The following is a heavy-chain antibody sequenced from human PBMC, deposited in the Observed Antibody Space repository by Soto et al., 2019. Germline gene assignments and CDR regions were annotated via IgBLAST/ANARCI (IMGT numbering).Heavy chain of an antibody. CDR2: ISPNSGGT. D-gene: IGHD6-19*01. V-gene: IGHV1-2*02. J-gene: IGHJ6*02. CDR1: GYTFTGYY. CDR3: ARDQTGYSSGWSSVAMDV. Sequence: QVQLVQSGAEMKKPGASVKVSCTASGYTFTGYYIHWVRQAPGQGLEWMEWISPNSGGTKFAQKFQGRVTMTRDTSISTVYMEYSRLRSDDTAIYYCARDQTGYSSGWSSVAMDVWGQGTTVTVS.